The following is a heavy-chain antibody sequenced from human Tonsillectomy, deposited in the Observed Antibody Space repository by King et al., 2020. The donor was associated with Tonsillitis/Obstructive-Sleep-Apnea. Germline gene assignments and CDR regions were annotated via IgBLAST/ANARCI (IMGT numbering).Heavy chain of an antibody. Sequence: VQLVESGTEVKKLGASVKVSCKAYGYTFTRYYIHWVRQAPGQGLEWMGIINPSSGITTYAQNFQGRVSMTRDTSTSTVHMELSSLSSEDTAVYYCARDDKDDRYFDYWGQGTMVNVSS. J-gene: IGHJ4*02. D-gene: IGHD2-15*01. CDR1: GYTFTRYY. CDR2: INPSSGIT. V-gene: IGHV1-46*01. CDR3: ARDDKDDRYFDY.